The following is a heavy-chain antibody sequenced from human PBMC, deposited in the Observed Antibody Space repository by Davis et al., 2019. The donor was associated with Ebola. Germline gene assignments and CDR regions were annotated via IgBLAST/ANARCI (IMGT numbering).Heavy chain of an antibody. CDR2: ISSSSSYI. D-gene: IGHD1-26*01. CDR1: GFTFSSYS. CDR3: ARGGYVGAPDDAFDI. J-gene: IGHJ3*02. V-gene: IGHV3-21*01. Sequence: PGGSLRLSCAASGFTFSSYSMNWVRQAPGQGLEWVSSISSSSSYIYYADSVKGRFTISRDNAKNSLYLQMNSLRAEDTAVYYCARGGYVGAPDDAFDIWGQGTMVTVSS.